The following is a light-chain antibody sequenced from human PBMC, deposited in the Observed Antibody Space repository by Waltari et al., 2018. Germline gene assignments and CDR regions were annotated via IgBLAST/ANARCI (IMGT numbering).Light chain of an antibody. CDR2: AAS. J-gene: IGKJ4*01. V-gene: IGKV1-39*01. CDR1: QSISTY. Sequence: DFQMTQSPSSLSASVGDRVTITCRGSQSISTYLNWYQQKPGKAPNLLIYAASSLQSGVPSRFSGSGSGTDFTLTISSPQPEDFATYYCQQSYSPLTFGGGTKVEIK. CDR3: QQSYSPLT.